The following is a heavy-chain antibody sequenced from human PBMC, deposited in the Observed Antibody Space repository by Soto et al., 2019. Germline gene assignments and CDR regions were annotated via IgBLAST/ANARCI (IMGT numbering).Heavy chain of an antibody. CDR3: ARGGGAAAGLDY. J-gene: IGHJ4*02. CDR2: IYHSGST. D-gene: IGHD6-13*01. Sequence: PSETLPLTCAVSGGSISSGGYSWSWIRQPPGKGLEWIGYIYHSGSTYYNPSLKSRVTISVDRSKNQFSLKLSSVTAADTAVYYCARGGGAAAGLDYWGQGTLVTSPQ. CDR1: GGSISSGGYS. V-gene: IGHV4-30-2*01.